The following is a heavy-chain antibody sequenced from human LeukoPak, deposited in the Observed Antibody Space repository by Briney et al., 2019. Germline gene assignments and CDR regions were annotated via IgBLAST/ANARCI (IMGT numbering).Heavy chain of an antibody. D-gene: IGHD2-15*01. CDR3: ARVKGWVAPLGY. CDR1: GFTVSSNY. J-gene: IGHJ4*02. Sequence: GGSLRLSCAASGFTVSSNYMSWVRQAPGKGLEWVSVIYSGGSTYYADSVKGRFTISRDNSKNTLYLQMNSLRAEDTAVYYCARVKGWVAPLGYWGQGTLVTVSS. V-gene: IGHV3-53*01. CDR2: IYSGGST.